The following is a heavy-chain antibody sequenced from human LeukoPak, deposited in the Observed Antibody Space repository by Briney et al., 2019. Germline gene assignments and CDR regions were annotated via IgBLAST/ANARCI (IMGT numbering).Heavy chain of an antibody. CDR1: GGSLSDYY. Sequence: KTPQTLSLTCTVSGGSLSDYYSGWIRHPPQEGLGWVGYIFYSVSTNNNPPLRRRVTISVDKSQNQFSLSLTSLTPADTAVYYCAKGGKGFPLGLRFGSWGQGTLVSVSS. D-gene: IGHD2-21*01. CDR3: AKGGKGFPLGLRFGS. CDR2: IFYSVST. J-gene: IGHJ4*02. V-gene: IGHV4-59*01.